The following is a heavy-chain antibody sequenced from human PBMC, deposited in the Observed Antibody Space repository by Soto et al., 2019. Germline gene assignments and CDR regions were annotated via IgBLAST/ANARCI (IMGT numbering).Heavy chain of an antibody. J-gene: IGHJ4*02. Sequence: QITLKESGPTLVKPTQTLTLTCTFSGFSLNTSGVGVGWIRQPPGKALEWLTLIYLDDDKRYSPSLKSRLTITKDSSQRRVVLTLTNMDPVDTATYYCARRRPSGSYYFDDYWGQGALVTVSS. CDR2: IYLDDDK. D-gene: IGHD1-26*01. CDR3: ARRRPSGSYYFDDY. V-gene: IGHV2-5*02. CDR1: GFSLNTSGVG.